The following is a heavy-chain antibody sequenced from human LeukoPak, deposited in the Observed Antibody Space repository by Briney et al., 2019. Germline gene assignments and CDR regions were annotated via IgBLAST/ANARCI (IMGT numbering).Heavy chain of an antibody. CDR1: GGTFSSYA. Sequence: SVTVSCKASGGTFSSYAISWVRQAPGQGLEWMGGIIPIFGTANYAQKFQGRVTITADKSTSTAYMELRSLRSDDTAVYYCARDILLYCSSTSCSDANFDYWGQGTLVTVSS. CDR3: ARDILLYCSSTSCSDANFDY. CDR2: IIPIFGTA. D-gene: IGHD2-2*01. V-gene: IGHV1-69*06. J-gene: IGHJ4*02.